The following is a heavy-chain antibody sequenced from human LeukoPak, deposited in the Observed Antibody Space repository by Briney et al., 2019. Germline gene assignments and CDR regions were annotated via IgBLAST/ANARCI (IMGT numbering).Heavy chain of an antibody. V-gene: IGHV3-7*01. CDR3: ARSVAGFDY. Sequence: GGSLRLSCAASGFTFSSYEMNWVRQAPGKGLEWVANIKKDGSERYYVDSVKGRFTISRDNAKNSLYLQMNSLRAEDTAVYYCARSVAGFDYWGQGNLVTVSS. CDR1: GFTFSSYE. CDR2: IKKDGSER. D-gene: IGHD6-19*01. J-gene: IGHJ4*02.